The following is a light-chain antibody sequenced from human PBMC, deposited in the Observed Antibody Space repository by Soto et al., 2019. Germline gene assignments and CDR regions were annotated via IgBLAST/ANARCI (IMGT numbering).Light chain of an antibody. CDR1: QSVTKS. Sequence: EIVLTQSPGTLSLSPGERATLSCRASQSVTKSLAWYQQKPGQAPRLLIYGASSRATGIPDRFSGSGSWTDFTLTISRLEPEDFAVYYCQQYGGSPRTFGQGTKVDIK. CDR3: QQYGGSPRT. CDR2: GAS. V-gene: IGKV3-20*01. J-gene: IGKJ1*01.